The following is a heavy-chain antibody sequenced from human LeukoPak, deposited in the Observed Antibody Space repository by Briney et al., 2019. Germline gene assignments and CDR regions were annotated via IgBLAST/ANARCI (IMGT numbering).Heavy chain of an antibody. Sequence: ASVKVSCKASGYSFTNYAMNWVRQAPGQGLEWMGWIHPSTGNPTYAQGFTGRVVFSLDTSSSTTYLQISSLKAEDTAVYFCARAFQSLGGLSLPDYWGQGTLVTVSS. CDR1: GYSFTNYA. V-gene: IGHV7-4-1*02. D-gene: IGHD3-16*02. CDR3: ARAFQSLGGLSLPDY. CDR2: IHPSTGNP. J-gene: IGHJ4*02.